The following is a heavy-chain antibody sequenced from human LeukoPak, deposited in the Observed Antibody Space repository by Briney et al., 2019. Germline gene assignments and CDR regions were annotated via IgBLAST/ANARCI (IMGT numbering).Heavy chain of an antibody. CDR2: ISGSGGST. V-gene: IGHV3-23*01. CDR1: GFTFSSYW. D-gene: IGHD5-12*01. J-gene: IGHJ4*02. Sequence: GGSLRLSCAASGFTFSSYWMSWVRQAPGKGLEWVSAISGSGGSTYYADSVKGRFTISRDNSKNTLYLQMNSLRAEDTAVYYCAKLTSLGSGYDYGYFDYWGQGTLVTVSS. CDR3: AKLTSLGSGYDYGYFDY.